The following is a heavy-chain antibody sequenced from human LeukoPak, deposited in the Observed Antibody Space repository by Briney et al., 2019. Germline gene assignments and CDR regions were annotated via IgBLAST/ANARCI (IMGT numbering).Heavy chain of an antibody. V-gene: IGHV3-20*04. J-gene: IGHJ4*02. Sequence: PGGSLRLSCAASGFTFDDYGMSWVRQAPGKGLEWVSDINWNGGSTGYADSVKGRFTISRDNAKNSLYLQMNSLRAEDTALYYCARDRYYYDSSGYSSFDYWGQGTLVTVSS. CDR3: ARDRYYYDSSGYSSFDY. D-gene: IGHD3-22*01. CDR1: GFTFDDYG. CDR2: INWNGGST.